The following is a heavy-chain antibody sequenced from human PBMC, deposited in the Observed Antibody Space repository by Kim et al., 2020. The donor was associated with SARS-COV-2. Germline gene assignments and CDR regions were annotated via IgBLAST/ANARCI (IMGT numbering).Heavy chain of an antibody. Sequence: GGSLRLSCAASGFTFSSYWMSWVRQAPGKGLEWVANIKQDGSEKYYVDSVKGRFTISRDNAKNSLYLQMNSLRAEDTAVYYCASSRGYSGYDRLDYWGQGTLVTVSS. CDR3: ASSRGYSGYDRLDY. CDR2: IKQDGSEK. J-gene: IGHJ4*02. D-gene: IGHD5-12*01. CDR1: GFTFSSYW. V-gene: IGHV3-7*03.